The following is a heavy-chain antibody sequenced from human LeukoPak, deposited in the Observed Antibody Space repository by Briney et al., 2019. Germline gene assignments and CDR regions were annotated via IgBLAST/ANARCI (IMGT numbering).Heavy chain of an antibody. Sequence: GGSLRLSCAASGFTFSSYSMNWVRQAPGKGLEWVSSISSSSYIYYADSVKGRFTISRDNAKNSLYLQMNSLRAEDTAVYYCARDRRVPAAVSHYYYGMDVWGQGTTVTVSS. CDR3: ARDRRVPAAVSHYYYGMDV. J-gene: IGHJ6*02. D-gene: IGHD2-2*01. CDR2: ISSSSYI. V-gene: IGHV3-21*01. CDR1: GFTFSSYS.